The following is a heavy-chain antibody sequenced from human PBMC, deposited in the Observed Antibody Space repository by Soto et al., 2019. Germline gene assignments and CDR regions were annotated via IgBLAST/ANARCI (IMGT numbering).Heavy chain of an antibody. J-gene: IGHJ4*02. Sequence: QVQLVQSGAEVKKPGASVKVSCKASGYTFTSYAMHWVRQAPGQRLEWMGWINAGNGNTKYSQKFQGRVTITRDTSASTAYMALSSLRSEDTAVYYCARHAEGGDNDGYWGQGTLVTVSS. V-gene: IGHV1-3*01. CDR2: INAGNGNT. CDR1: GYTFTSYA. D-gene: IGHD1-26*01. CDR3: ARHAEGGDNDGY.